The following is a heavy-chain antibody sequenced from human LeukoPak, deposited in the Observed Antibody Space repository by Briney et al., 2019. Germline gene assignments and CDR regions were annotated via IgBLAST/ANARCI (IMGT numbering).Heavy chain of an antibody. Sequence: PSETLSLTCIVSGDSISGSDYYWGWIRQTPGKGLEWIGSIYSSGNTFYNPSFQSRVTVSVDTSKNQFPLQLTSVTAADAAMYYCAMPPILVVVRLPPTSFYDYWGHETLVAVYS. CDR1: GDSISGSDYY. D-gene: IGHD5/OR15-5a*01. J-gene: IGHJ4*01. CDR3: AMPPILVVVRLPPTSFYDY. V-gene: IGHV4-39*01. CDR2: IYSSGNT.